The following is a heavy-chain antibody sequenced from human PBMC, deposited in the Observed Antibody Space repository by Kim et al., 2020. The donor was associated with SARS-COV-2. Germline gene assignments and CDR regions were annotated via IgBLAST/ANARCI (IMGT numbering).Heavy chain of an antibody. CDR2: GST. Sequence: GSTSYAQKFQGRVTMTRDTSTSTVYMELSSLRSEDTAVYYCAGGQDYGVIWGQGTMVTVSS. J-gene: IGHJ3*02. CDR3: AGGQDYGVI. D-gene: IGHD4-17*01. V-gene: IGHV1-46*01.